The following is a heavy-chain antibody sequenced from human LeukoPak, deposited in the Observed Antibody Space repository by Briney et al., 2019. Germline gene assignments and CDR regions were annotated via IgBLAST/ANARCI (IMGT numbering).Heavy chain of an antibody. CDR2: VGISSGNT. D-gene: IGHD5-12*01. CDR3: ARDHRYAFDN. V-gene: IGHV3-48*04. J-gene: IGHJ4*02. CDR1: GFTFIDYS. Sequence: GGSLRLSCAASGFTFIDYSMNWVRQAPGKGLEWISYVGISSGNTKYADSVKGRFTVSGDSAKNSVFLQMNSLRVEDTAVYYCARDHRYAFDNWGQGTLVTVSS.